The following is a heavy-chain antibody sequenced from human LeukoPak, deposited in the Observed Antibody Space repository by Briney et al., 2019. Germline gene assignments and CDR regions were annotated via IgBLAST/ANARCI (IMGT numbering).Heavy chain of an antibody. D-gene: IGHD1-1*01. CDR2: INHSGST. CDR1: GGSFSGYY. V-gene: IGHV4-34*01. J-gene: IGHJ5*02. Sequence: PSETLSLTCAVYGGSFSGYYWSWIRQPPGKGLEWIGEINHSGSTNYNPSLKSRVTISVDTSKNQFSLKLSSVTAADTAVYYCARNTFLERFDPWGQGTLVTVSS. CDR3: ARNTFLERFDP.